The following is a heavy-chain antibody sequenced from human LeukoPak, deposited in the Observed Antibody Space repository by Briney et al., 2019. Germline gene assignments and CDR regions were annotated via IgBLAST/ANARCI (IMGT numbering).Heavy chain of an antibody. CDR1: GYTFTSYD. V-gene: IGHV1-8*01. CDR2: MNPNSGNT. J-gene: IGHJ4*02. D-gene: IGHD5-24*01. CDR3: ATSEMATWNY. Sequence: ASVKVSCKASGYTFTSYDINWVRQATGQGLEWMGWMNPNSGNTGCAQKFQGRVTMTRNTSISTAYMELSSLRSEDTAVYYCATSEMATWNYWGQGTLVTVSS.